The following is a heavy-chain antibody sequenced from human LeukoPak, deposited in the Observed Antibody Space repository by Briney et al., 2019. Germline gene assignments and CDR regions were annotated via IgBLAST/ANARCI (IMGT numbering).Heavy chain of an antibody. CDR3: ASPLGGFDN. CDR2: IYYTGST. V-gene: IGHV4-39*01. D-gene: IGHD3-16*01. Sequence: SETLSLTCSVSGGSISGSGYYWAGIRQPPGKGLEWIGRIYYTGSTHYNSSLKSRVTMSVDTSKNQFSLKLSSVTAADTAVYYCASPLGGFDNWGQGTLVTVSS. CDR1: GGSISGSGYY. J-gene: IGHJ4*02.